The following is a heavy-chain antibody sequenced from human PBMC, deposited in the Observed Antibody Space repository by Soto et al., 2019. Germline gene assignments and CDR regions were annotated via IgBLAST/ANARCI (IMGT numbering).Heavy chain of an antibody. CDR2: MNPNSGNT. V-gene: IGHV1-8*01. CDR1: GYTFTSYD. D-gene: IGHD5-12*01. CDR3: ARGRAPRSGYDYYYYYYGMDV. J-gene: IGHJ6*02. Sequence: ASVKVSCKASGYTFTSYDINWVRQATGQGLEWMGWMNPNSGNTGYAQKFQGRVTMTRNTSISTAYMELSSLRSEDTAVYYCARGRAPRSGYDYYYYYYGMDVWGQGTTVTVSS.